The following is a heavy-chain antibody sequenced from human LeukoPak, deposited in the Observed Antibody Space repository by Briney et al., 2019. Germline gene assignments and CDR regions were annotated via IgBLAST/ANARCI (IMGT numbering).Heavy chain of an antibody. CDR1: GYTFTSCG. J-gene: IGHJ4*02. D-gene: IGHD3-10*01. Sequence: ASVKLSCKASGYTFTSCGISWVRQARGQGLEWMGWISAYNGNTNYAQKRQGRVTMTTDTSTNIAYMELRSLRSDDTAVYYCATVLADYYDSGDWGQGNLVTVTS. CDR2: ISAYNGNT. V-gene: IGHV1-18*01. CDR3: ATVLADYYDSGD.